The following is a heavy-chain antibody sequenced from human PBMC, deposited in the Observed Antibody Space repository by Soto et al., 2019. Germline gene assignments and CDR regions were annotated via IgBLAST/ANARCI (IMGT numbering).Heavy chain of an antibody. D-gene: IGHD5-18*01. CDR2: IWYDGSNK. V-gene: IGHV3-33*01. CDR1: GFTFSSYG. CDR3: ASVDTAMVHWGSFDY. J-gene: IGHJ4*02. Sequence: LRLSCAASGFTFSSYGMHWVRQAPGKGLEWVAVIWYDGSNKYYADSVKGRFTISRDNSKSTLYLQMNSLRAEDTAVYYCASVDTAMVHWGSFDYWGQGTLVTVSS.